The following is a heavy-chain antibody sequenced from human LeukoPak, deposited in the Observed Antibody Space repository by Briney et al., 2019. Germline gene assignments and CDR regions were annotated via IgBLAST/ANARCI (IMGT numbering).Heavy chain of an antibody. CDR3: ASGYTYYYGSGSYH. D-gene: IGHD3-10*01. J-gene: IGHJ4*02. CDR2: ISHDGSNR. CDR1: GITFNSYA. Sequence: GGSLRLSCAASGITFNSYAMLWVRQAPGKGLEWVAVISHDGSNRYYGDSVKGRFTISRDNSKNTLFLQMDSLRAEDTAVYYCASGYTYYYGSGSYHWGQGTLVTVSS. V-gene: IGHV3-30*04.